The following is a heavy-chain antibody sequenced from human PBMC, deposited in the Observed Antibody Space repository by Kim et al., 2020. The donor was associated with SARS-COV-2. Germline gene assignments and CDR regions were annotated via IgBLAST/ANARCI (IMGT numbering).Heavy chain of an antibody. D-gene: IGHD6-19*01. CDR2: IKSKTDGGTT. CDR1: GFTFSNAW. Sequence: GGSLRLSCAASGFTFSNAWMSWVRQAPGKGLEWVGRIKSKTDGGTTDYAAPVKGRFTISRDDSKNTLYLQMNSLKTEDTAVYYCTTDRRTVAGRTFDYWGQGTLVTVSS. CDR3: TTDRRTVAGRTFDY. J-gene: IGHJ4*02. V-gene: IGHV3-15*01.